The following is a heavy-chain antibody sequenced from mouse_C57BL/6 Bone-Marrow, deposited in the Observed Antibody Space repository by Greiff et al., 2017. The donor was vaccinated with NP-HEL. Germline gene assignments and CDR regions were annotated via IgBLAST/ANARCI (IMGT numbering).Heavy chain of an antibody. Sequence: VQLKQDGAEMERKGASVKCDCQPSVVTPPSSSLHPPPPLPSPFLEWIGWIDPENGDTEYASKFQGKATITADTSSNTAYLQLSSLTSEDTAVYYCTTPSYGSEYFDYWGQGTTLTVSS. CDR2: IDPENGDT. CDR1: VVTPPSSS. J-gene: IGHJ2*01. D-gene: IGHD1-1*01. CDR3: TTPSYGSEYFDY. V-gene: IGHV14-4*01.